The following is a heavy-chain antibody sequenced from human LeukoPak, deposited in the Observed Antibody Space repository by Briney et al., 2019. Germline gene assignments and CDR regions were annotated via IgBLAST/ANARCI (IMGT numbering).Heavy chain of an antibody. Sequence: SQTLSLTCASSGQTVSSDNAAWNWIRQSPSRGLEWLGRTYYRSEWFHDYAVSVRGRININADTSKNQFSLQLNSVTPEDTAVYYCARDLSLCSGSNCFYYFDSWGQGTLVTVSS. CDR1: GQTVSSDNAA. CDR3: ARDLSLCSGSNCFYYFDS. CDR2: TYYRSEWFH. V-gene: IGHV6-1*01. J-gene: IGHJ4*02. D-gene: IGHD3-22*01.